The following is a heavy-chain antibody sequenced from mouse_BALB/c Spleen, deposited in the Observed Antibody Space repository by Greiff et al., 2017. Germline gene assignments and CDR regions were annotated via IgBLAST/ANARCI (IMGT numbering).Heavy chain of an antibody. Sequence: EVQRVESGGGLVKPGGSLKLSCAASGFAFSSYDMSWVRQTPEKRLEWVAYISSGGGSTYYPDTVKGRFTISRDNAKNTLYLQMSSLKSEDTAMYYCARGGSTMITTGFYFDYWGQGTTLTVSS. V-gene: IGHV5-12-1*01. D-gene: IGHD2-4*01. CDR2: ISSGGGST. J-gene: IGHJ2*01. CDR3: ARGGSTMITTGFYFDY. CDR1: GFAFSSYD.